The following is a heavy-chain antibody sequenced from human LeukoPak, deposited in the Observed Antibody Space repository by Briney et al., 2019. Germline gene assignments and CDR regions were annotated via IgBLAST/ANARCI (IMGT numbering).Heavy chain of an antibody. CDR1: GGSMSSYY. CDR3: ARQYGGFPNWFDP. Sequence: SETLSLTCTVSGGSMSSYYWSWIRQPPGKGLEWIGYIYYSGSTDYNPSLKSRVAISVDTSKNQFSLELSSVTAADTAVYYCARQYGGFPNWFDPWGQGALVTVSS. V-gene: IGHV4-59*08. J-gene: IGHJ5*02. D-gene: IGHD5-12*01. CDR2: IYYSGST.